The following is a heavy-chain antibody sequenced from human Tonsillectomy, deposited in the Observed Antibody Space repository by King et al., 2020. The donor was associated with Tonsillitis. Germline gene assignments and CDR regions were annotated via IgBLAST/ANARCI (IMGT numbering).Heavy chain of an antibody. V-gene: IGHV3-48*01. CDR3: AGGKWWGVDV. J-gene: IGHJ6*02. D-gene: IGHD2-15*01. Sequence: VQLVESGGGLVQPGGSLRLSCAASGFTFSSYSMNWVRQAPGKGLEWVSYITSSNSTIYYADSVKGRFTISRDNAKNSLFLQMNSLGAEDTAVYYCAGGKWWGVDVWGQGTTVTVSS. CDR2: ITSSNSTI. CDR1: GFTFSSYS.